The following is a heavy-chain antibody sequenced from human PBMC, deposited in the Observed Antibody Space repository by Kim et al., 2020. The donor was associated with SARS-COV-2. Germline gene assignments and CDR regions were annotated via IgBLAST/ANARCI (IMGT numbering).Heavy chain of an antibody. Sequence: GRFTISRDDSKNTLYLQMNSLKTEDTAVYYCTTKQPYCSGGSCYSGAFDIWGQGTMVTVSS. CDR3: TTKQPYCSGGSCYSGAFDI. D-gene: IGHD2-15*01. V-gene: IGHV3-15*01. J-gene: IGHJ3*02.